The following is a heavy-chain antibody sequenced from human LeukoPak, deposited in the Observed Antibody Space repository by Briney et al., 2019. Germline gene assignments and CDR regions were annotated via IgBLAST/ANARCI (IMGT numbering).Heavy chain of an antibody. J-gene: IGHJ3*02. D-gene: IGHD2-15*01. CDR3: ARDPAAARNDAFDI. Sequence: GGSLRLSCAASGFTFSDHWMSWVRQAPGKGLEWVSVIYSGGSTYYADSVKGRFTISRDNSKNTLYLQMNSLRAEDTAVYYCARDPAAARNDAFDIWGQGTMVTVSS. CDR2: IYSGGST. V-gene: IGHV3-66*02. CDR1: GFTFSDHW.